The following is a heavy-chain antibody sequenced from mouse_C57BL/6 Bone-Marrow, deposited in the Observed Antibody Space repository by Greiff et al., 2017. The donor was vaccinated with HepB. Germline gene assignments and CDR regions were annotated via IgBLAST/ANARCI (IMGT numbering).Heavy chain of an antibody. V-gene: IGHV5-6*01. CDR1: GFTFSSYG. CDR3: ARQRAAQATVDY. CDR2: ISSGGSYT. D-gene: IGHD3-2*02. J-gene: IGHJ2*01. Sequence: EVQLQESGGDLVKPGGSLKLSCAASGFTFSSYGMSWVRQTPDKRLEWVATISSGGSYTYYPDSVKGRFTITRDNAKNTLYLQMGSLKSEDTAMYYCARQRAAQATVDYWGQGTTLTVSS.